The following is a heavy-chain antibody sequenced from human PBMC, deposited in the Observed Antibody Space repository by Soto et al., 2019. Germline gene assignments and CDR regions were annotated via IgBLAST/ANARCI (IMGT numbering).Heavy chain of an antibody. CDR3: AKRDGDTGSFDYYYGMDV. CDR2: IRGSGGST. Sequence: SLRLSCAASGFSFSSYAMGWVRQAPGKGLEGVSGIRGSGGSTYYADSVKGRFTISRDNSKNTLYLQMNSLRAEDTAVYYCAKRDGDTGSFDYYYGMDVWGQGTTVTVSS. J-gene: IGHJ6*02. D-gene: IGHD3-10*01. CDR1: GFSFSSYA. V-gene: IGHV3-23*01.